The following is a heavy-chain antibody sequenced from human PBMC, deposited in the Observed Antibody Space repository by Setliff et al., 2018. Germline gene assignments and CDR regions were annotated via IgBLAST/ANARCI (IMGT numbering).Heavy chain of an antibody. CDR2: ISGSAQTT. D-gene: IGHD6-19*01. V-gene: IGHV3-23*01. CDR3: AKDSLSGWSAVDY. Sequence: GGSLRLSCAASGFTFGDYAMSWVRQAPGKGLEWVSMISGSAQTTYYADSVKGRFTISRDNSKNTLYLQMNSLRAEDTAVYYCAKDSLSGWSAVDYWGQGTLVTVSS. J-gene: IGHJ4*02. CDR1: GFTFGDYA.